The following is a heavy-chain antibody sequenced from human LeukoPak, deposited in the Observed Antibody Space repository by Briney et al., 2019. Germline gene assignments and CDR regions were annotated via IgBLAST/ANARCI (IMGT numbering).Heavy chain of an antibody. Sequence: GGSLRLSCAASGFTFSSYEVNWVRQAPGKGLEWVSYISSSGGTIYYADSVKGRFTISRDNAKNSLYLQMNSLRAEDTAVYYCASMPTYYYDSSGYPTGDYWGQGTLVTVSS. CDR3: ASMPTYYYDSSGYPTGDY. D-gene: IGHD3-22*01. CDR1: GFTFSSYE. CDR2: ISSSGGTI. V-gene: IGHV3-48*03. J-gene: IGHJ4*02.